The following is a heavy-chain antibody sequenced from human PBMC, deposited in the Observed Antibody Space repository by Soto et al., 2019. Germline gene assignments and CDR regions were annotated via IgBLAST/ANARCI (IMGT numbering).Heavy chain of an antibody. CDR1: GGSISSGGYY. V-gene: IGHV4-61*08. CDR3: AREYYDILTGYRDGGSGAFDI. J-gene: IGHJ3*02. D-gene: IGHD3-9*01. Sequence: SETLSLTCTVSGGSISSGGYYWSWIRQHPGKGLEWIGYIYYSGSTYYNPSLKSRVTISVDTSKNQFSLKLSSVTAADTAVYYCAREYYDILTGYRDGGSGAFDIWGQGTMVTVSS. CDR2: IYYSGST.